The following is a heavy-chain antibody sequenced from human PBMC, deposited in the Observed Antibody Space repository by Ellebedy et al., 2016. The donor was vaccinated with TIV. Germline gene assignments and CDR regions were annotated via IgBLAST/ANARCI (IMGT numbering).Heavy chain of an antibody. CDR3: AQRSGYSNGWVF. V-gene: IGHV4-59*01. CDR1: GRSISSYY. D-gene: IGHD5-12*01. Sequence: SETLSLTXTVSGRSISSYYRSWIRQPPGKGLEWIGYIYYSGSTNYNPSLMSRVTISVDTSKNQFSLQLSSVAAAETAVYYCAQRSGYSNGWVFWGQGTLVTVSS. CDR2: IYYSGST. J-gene: IGHJ4*02.